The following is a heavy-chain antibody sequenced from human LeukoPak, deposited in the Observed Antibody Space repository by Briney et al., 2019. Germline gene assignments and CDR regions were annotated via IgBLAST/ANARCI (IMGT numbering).Heavy chain of an antibody. CDR2: ISSSGGTT. V-gene: IGHV3-23*01. Sequence: PGGSLRLSXAASGLTFSSYAMSWVRQAPGKGLEWVSGISSSGGTTYYADSVKGRFTISRDNSKNTLYLQMNSLRAEDTAIYYCATRGSSWWFDSWGQGALVTVSS. CDR3: ATRGSSWWFDS. J-gene: IGHJ5*01. CDR1: GLTFSSYA. D-gene: IGHD6-13*01.